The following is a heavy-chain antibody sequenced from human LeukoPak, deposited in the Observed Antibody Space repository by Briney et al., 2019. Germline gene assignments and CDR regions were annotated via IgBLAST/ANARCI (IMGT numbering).Heavy chain of an antibody. Sequence: GRSLRLSCAASGFTFDDYAMHWVRQAPGKGLEWVSAISGSGGSTYYADSVKGRFTISRDNSKNTLYLQMNSLRAEDTAVYYCAKGRSYSSGWYWDLWGQGTLVTVSS. CDR1: GFTFDDYA. D-gene: IGHD6-19*01. CDR2: ISGSGGST. CDR3: AKGRSYSSGWYWDL. V-gene: IGHV3-23*01. J-gene: IGHJ4*02.